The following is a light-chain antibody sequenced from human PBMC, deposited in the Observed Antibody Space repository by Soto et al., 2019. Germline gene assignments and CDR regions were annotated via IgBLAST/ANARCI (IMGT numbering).Light chain of an antibody. CDR1: QTIRKS. Sequence: HMTRSPSSLSASIGYRFTITCRASQTIRKSLNWYQQKPETAPKLLIFGASSLQSGVPSRFRGSGSGTLFTLTISSLDPEDFETYFCLQDYNLPRTFGQGTKVDIK. CDR2: GAS. V-gene: IGKV1-6*02. CDR3: LQDYNLPRT. J-gene: IGKJ1*01.